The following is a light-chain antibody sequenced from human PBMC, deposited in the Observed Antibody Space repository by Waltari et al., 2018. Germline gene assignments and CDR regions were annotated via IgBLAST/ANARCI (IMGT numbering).Light chain of an antibody. CDR3: MQGTHGPWT. CDR1: QGLVSSDGNTY. Sequence: DVAMTQSPLSLPVTLGQPASISCRSSQGLVSSDGNTYFNWFQQRPGQAPRRLLYKVSNRDSGVPDRCSGSGSGTDVTLRISRVEAEDVGGYYCMQGTHGPWTFGQGTKVEIK. CDR2: KVS. J-gene: IGKJ1*01. V-gene: IGKV2-30*01.